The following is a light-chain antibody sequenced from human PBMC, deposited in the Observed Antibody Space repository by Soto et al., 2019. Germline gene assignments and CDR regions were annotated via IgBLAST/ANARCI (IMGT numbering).Light chain of an antibody. Sequence: EIVLTQSPGTLSLSPGERATLSCRASQSVSSNFLAWYQQKPGQAPRLLIYDASSRATGIPDRFSGSGSGTDFTLTISRLEPEDFAVYYCRQSGSSPGTFGQGTKVDI. CDR1: QSVSSNF. V-gene: IGKV3-20*01. CDR2: DAS. CDR3: RQSGSSPGT. J-gene: IGKJ1*01.